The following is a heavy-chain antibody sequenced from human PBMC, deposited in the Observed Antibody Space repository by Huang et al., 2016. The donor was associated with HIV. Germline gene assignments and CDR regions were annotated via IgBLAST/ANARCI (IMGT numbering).Heavy chain of an antibody. CDR2: INPDGSER. J-gene: IGHJ4*02. CDR3: ARGFRAKPGDY. Sequence: EVQLVESGGGLVQPGRSLRLSCAASGFTFRSYWMNWVRQTPGRGRGWVANINPDGSERHYVDSVRGRFTISRDNANNSLSLQLNSLKAEDSAVYYCARGFRAKPGDYWGQGTLAIVSS. CDR1: GFTFRSYW. V-gene: IGHV3-7*01.